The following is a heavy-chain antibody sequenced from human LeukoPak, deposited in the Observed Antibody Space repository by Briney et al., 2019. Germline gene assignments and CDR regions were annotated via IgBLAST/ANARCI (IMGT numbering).Heavy chain of an antibody. J-gene: IGHJ4*02. Sequence: TSETLSLTCTVSLDSTTSNFWSWVRQPPGKGLEWIGEIHRSGSPNYNPSLQSRVTISIDRSSNQIALELSSVTAADTAVYYCAREILGGFNPGAYWGQGTLVTVSS. V-gene: IGHV4-4*02. D-gene: IGHD1-14*01. CDR2: IHRSGSP. CDR3: AREILGGFNPGAY. CDR1: LDSTTSNF.